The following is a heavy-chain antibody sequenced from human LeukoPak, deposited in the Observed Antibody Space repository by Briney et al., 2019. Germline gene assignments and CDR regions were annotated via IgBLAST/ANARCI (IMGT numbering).Heavy chain of an antibody. CDR2: IHCTGNT. CDR3: ARLGWLYGSGSMNWFDP. J-gene: IGHJ5*02. Sequence: SETLSLTCTVDSISTNGYYWGWIRQPPGKGLEWIGSIHCTGNTYHNPSLESRVTVSVDTSKNQFSLKLSSVTAADTAVYYCARLGWLYGSGSMNWFDPWGQGTLVTVST. D-gene: IGHD3-10*01. CDR1: SISTNGYY. V-gene: IGHV4-39*01.